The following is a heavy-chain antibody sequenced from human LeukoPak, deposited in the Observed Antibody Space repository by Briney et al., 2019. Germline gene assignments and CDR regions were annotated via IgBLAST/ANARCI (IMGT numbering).Heavy chain of an antibody. CDR1: GFTFTSSA. CDR2: IVVGSGNT. Sequence: SVKVSCKASGFTFTSSAVQWVRQARGQRLEWIGWIVVGSGNTNYAQKFQERVTITRDMSTSTAYMELSSLRSEDTAVYYCAADPGIASHPFTFDPWGQGTLVTVSS. D-gene: IGHD6-13*01. CDR3: AADPGIASHPFTFDP. J-gene: IGHJ5*02. V-gene: IGHV1-58*01.